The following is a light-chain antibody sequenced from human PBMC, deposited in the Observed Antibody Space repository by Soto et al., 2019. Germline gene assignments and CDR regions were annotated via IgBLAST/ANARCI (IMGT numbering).Light chain of an antibody. Sequence: DIQMTQSPSTLSASVGDRVTITCRASQSIGSWLAWYQQKAGKAPSLLIYKTSSLESGVPSRFSGSGSGTEFTLTISSLQPDDFATYYCQQYHSYPWTFGQGTKVEIK. J-gene: IGKJ1*01. V-gene: IGKV1-5*03. CDR3: QQYHSYPWT. CDR2: KTS. CDR1: QSIGSW.